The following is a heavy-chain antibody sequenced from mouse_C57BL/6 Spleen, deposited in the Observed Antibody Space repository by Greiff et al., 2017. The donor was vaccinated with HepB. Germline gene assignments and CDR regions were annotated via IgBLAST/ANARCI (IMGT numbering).Heavy chain of an antibody. D-gene: IGHD1-1*01. Sequence: VQLQQSDAELVKPGASVKISCKVSGYTFTDHTIHWMKQRPEQGLEWIGYIYPRDGSTKYNEKFKGKATLTADKSSSTAYMQLNSLTSEDSAVYFCARSGIIGYYCGRHWYFDVWGTGTTVTVSS. CDR1: GYTFTDHT. V-gene: IGHV1-78*01. CDR2: IYPRDGST. J-gene: IGHJ1*03. CDR3: ARSGIIGYYCGRHWYFDV.